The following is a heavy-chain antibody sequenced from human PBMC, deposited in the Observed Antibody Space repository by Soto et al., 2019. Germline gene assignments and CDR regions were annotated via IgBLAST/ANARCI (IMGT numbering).Heavy chain of an antibody. J-gene: IGHJ6*02. Sequence: GESLKISCQGSGYSFTSYWISWVRQMPGKGLERMGRIDPSDSYTRYSPSFQGHVTISVDKSTSTAYLQWTSLKASDTATYYCARAYGGDFNYYGMDVWGQGTTVTVSS. CDR3: ARAYGGDFNYYGMDV. CDR2: IDPSDSYT. V-gene: IGHV5-10-1*01. D-gene: IGHD2-21*02. CDR1: GYSFTSYW.